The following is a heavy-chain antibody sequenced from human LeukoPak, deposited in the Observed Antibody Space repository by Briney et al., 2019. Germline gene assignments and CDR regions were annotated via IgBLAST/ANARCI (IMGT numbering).Heavy chain of an antibody. J-gene: IGHJ4*02. D-gene: IGHD3-10*01. CDR1: GFTFSSYA. Sequence: GGSLRLSCAASGFTFSSYAMSWVRQAPGKGLEWVSGISWNSGSIGYADSVKGRFTISRDNAKNSLYLQMNSLRAEDTALYYCAKDDGSGSYLFDYWGQGTLVTVSS. V-gene: IGHV3-9*01. CDR2: ISWNSGSI. CDR3: AKDDGSGSYLFDY.